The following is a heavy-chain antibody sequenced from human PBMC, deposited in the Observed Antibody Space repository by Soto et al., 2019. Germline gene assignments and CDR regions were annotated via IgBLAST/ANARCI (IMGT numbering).Heavy chain of an antibody. V-gene: IGHV3-53*01. CDR3: ARVSTTEKTFVY. Sequence: GWSLRLSCTTSGFTVGSSYMSLVRQAPGRGLEWVSLIYTGGSTYYADSVKGRFTISRDNSKNTLYLQMHSLRAEDTALYYCARVSTTEKTFVYWGEGTLVTVSS. CDR1: GFTVGSSY. J-gene: IGHJ4*02. CDR2: IYTGGST.